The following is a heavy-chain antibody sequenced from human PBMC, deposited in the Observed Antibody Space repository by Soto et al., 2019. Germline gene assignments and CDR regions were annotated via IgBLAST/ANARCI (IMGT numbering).Heavy chain of an antibody. Sequence: GGSLRLSCAASGFTFSSYAMSWVRQAPGKGLEWVSAISGSGGSTYYADSVKGRFTISRDNSKNTLYLQMNSLRAEDTAVYYCAEDGFYSGAFEIWGQGTMVTVSS. CDR2: ISGSGGST. CDR3: AEDGFYSGAFEI. V-gene: IGHV3-23*01. J-gene: IGHJ3*02. CDR1: GFTFSSYA. D-gene: IGHD2-15*01.